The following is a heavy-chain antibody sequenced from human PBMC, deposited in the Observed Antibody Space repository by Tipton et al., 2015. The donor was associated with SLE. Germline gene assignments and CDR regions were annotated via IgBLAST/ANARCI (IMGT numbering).Heavy chain of an antibody. V-gene: IGHV4-31*02. CDR1: GFTFSSYA. J-gene: IGHJ6*04. D-gene: IGHD1-7*01. CDR3: ARATDWNLSPDV. Sequence: LRLSCAASGFTFSSYAMNWVRQAPGKGLEWIGYIYYSGNTYYNPSLGSRLTISVDTSKDQFSLRLTSVTAADTAVYYCARATDWNLSPDVWGKGTTVTVSS. CDR2: IYYSGNT.